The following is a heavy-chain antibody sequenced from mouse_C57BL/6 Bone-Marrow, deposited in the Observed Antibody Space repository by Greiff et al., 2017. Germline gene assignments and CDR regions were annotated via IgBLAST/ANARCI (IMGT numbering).Heavy chain of an antibody. Sequence: EVMLVESGGGLVKPGGSLKLSCAASGFTFSSYAMSWVRQTPEKRLEWVATISDGGSYTYYPDNVKGRFTISRDNAKNNLYLQMSHLKSEDTAMYYCARGYGSPYWYFDVWGTGTTVTVSS. CDR1: GFTFSSYA. CDR2: ISDGGSYT. V-gene: IGHV5-4*03. D-gene: IGHD1-1*01. J-gene: IGHJ1*03. CDR3: ARGYGSPYWYFDV.